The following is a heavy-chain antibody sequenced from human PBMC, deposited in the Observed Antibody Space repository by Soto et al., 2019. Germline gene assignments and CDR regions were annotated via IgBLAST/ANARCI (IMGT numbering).Heavy chain of an antibody. Sequence: GESLKISCQAPGYTFIYFWVAWVRQVPGKGLEWMGVIYPGASDIRYSPSFEGHVTISADKSTNTAYLQWSSLEAADTAIYYCARQGTSRGSDYAAFDLWGPGTLVTVSS. J-gene: IGHJ4*02. D-gene: IGHD3-10*01. V-gene: IGHV5-51*01. CDR1: GYTFIYFW. CDR3: ARQGTSRGSDYAAFDL. CDR2: IYPGASDI.